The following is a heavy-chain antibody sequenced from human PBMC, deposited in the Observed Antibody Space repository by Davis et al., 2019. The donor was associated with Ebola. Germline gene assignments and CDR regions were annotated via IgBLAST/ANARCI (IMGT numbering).Heavy chain of an antibody. Sequence: PSETLSLTCAISGDSVSSNSAAWNWIRQSPSRGLEWLGRTYYRSKWYNDYAVSVKSRITINPDTSKNQFSLQLNSVTPEDTAVYYCAKARTGDRGGYYYYMDVWGKGTTVTVSS. CDR2: TYYRSKWYN. CDR1: GDSVSSNSAA. CDR3: AKARTGDRGGYYYYMDV. D-gene: IGHD7-27*01. J-gene: IGHJ6*03. V-gene: IGHV6-1*01.